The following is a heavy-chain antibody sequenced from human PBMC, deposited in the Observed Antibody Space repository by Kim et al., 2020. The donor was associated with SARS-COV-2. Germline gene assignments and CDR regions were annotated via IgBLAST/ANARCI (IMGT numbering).Heavy chain of an antibody. J-gene: IGHJ6*02. CDR2: ISASGGST. Sequence: LSLTCAASGFTFSNYAMNWVRQAPGKGLEWVSTISASGGSTYYADSAKGRFTISRDNSKNTFYLEMNTLRAEDTALYYCTKNVGVPGSSNYGMDVWGQGTTVTVSS. CDR1: GFTFSNYA. D-gene: IGHD1-26*01. CDR3: TKNVGVPGSSNYGMDV. V-gene: IGHV3-23*01.